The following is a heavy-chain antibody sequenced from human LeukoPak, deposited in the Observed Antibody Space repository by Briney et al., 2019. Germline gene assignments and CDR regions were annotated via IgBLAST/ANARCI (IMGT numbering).Heavy chain of an antibody. D-gene: IGHD3-16*01. Sequence: SETLTLTCTVSGDSISTYYWSWIRQPPGKGLEWIGYIHYSGSTNYNPSLRSRVTISVDTSKNQFSLKLSSATAADTAVYFCETRAIHSVMFDYWGQGTLVTVSS. CDR1: GDSISTYY. CDR3: ETRAIHSVMFDY. CDR2: IHYSGST. J-gene: IGHJ4*02. V-gene: IGHV4-59*08.